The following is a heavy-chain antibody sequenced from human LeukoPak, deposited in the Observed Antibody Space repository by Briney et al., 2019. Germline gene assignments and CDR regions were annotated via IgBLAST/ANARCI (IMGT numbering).Heavy chain of an antibody. J-gene: IGHJ4*02. CDR1: GGSISSYY. V-gene: IGHV4-59*01. Sequence: SETLSLTCTVSGGSISSYYWSWIRQPPGKGLEWIGYIYYSGSTNYNPSLKSRVTISVDTSKNQFSLKLSSVTAADTAVYYCAREHNSGSYFDYWGQGTLATVSS. CDR3: AREHNSGSYFDY. CDR2: IYYSGST. D-gene: IGHD1-26*01.